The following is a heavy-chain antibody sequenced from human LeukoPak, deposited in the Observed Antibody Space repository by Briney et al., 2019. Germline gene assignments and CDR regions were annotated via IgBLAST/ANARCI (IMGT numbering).Heavy chain of an antibody. J-gene: IGHJ4*02. CDR1: GFTFSGSA. Sequence: GGSLRLSCAASGFTFSGSAMHWVRQASGKGLEWVGRIRSKANSYATAYAASVKGRFTISRDDSKNTAYLQMNSLKTEDTAVYYCTTRSDYGLTQVYCSSTSCPRVDYWGQGTLVTVSS. D-gene: IGHD2-2*01. CDR3: TTRSDYGLTQVYCSSTSCPRVDY. V-gene: IGHV3-73*01. CDR2: IRSKANSYAT.